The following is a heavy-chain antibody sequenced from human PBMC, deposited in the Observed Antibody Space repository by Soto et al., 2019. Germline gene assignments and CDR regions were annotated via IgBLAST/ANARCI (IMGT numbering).Heavy chain of an antibody. CDR3: ASIDSGAYDGNRLDV. D-gene: IGHD3-22*01. Sequence: QAQLVQSGAEVKKPGASVKVSCEASGYTFTDHYVHWVRQAPGQGLEWMGWVKPNSAGTIYAQKVHGRVTMTSGTSITTAYMEITSLRSDDTALYYCASIDSGAYDGNRLDVWGQGTLVTVSS. V-gene: IGHV1-2*02. J-gene: IGHJ1*01. CDR1: GYTFTDHY. CDR2: VKPNSAGT.